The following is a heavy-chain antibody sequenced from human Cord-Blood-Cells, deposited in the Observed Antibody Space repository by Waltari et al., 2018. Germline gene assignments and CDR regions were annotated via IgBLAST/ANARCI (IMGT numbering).Heavy chain of an antibody. Sequence: QVQLVESGGGVVQPGRSLRLSCAASDFTFSSYAMHWVRQAPGTGLEWVAVISYDGSNKYYADSVKGRFTISRDNSKNTLYLQMNSLRAEDTAVYYCARDSSNYFDYWGQGTLVTVSS. CDR3: ARDSSNYFDY. D-gene: IGHD4-4*01. J-gene: IGHJ4*02. V-gene: IGHV3-30-3*01. CDR2: ISYDGSNK. CDR1: DFTFSSYA.